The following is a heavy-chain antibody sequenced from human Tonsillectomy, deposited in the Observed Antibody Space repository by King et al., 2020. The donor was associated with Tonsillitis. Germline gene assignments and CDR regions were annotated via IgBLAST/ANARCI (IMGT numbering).Heavy chain of an antibody. CDR1: GFTFGDYE. J-gene: IGHJ4*02. CDR2: IRSKAYGGTT. D-gene: IGHD3-22*01. V-gene: IGHV3-49*03. CDR3: TGQRHYYDSSGSYNYFDY. Sequence: VQLVESGGGLVQPGRSLRLSCTTSGFTFGDYEMSWFRQAPGKGLEWVGLIRSKAYGGTTEYAASVDGRFTISRDDSKRTAYLQMNSLKTEDTAVYYCTGQRHYYDSSGSYNYFDYWGQGNQVTVSS.